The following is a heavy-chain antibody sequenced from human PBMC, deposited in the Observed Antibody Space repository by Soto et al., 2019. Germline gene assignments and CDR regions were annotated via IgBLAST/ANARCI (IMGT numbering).Heavy chain of an antibody. V-gene: IGHV5-10-1*03. J-gene: IGHJ6*02. CDR3: ARDSYYTSGNYFTYYPYAMDV. Sequence: EVQLVQSGAEVKKTGESLRISCKGSGYSFTNYWITWVRQMPGKGLEWLGRVDPTDSYSNYSPSFQGHVTISADKSISTAYLQWSSLKASDTAMYYCARDSYYTSGNYFTYYPYAMDVLGQGTTVNVSS. CDR1: GYSFTNYW. CDR2: VDPTDSYS. D-gene: IGHD3-10*01.